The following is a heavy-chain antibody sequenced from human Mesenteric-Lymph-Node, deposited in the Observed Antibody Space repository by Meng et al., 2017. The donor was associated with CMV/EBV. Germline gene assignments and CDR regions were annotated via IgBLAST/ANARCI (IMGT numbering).Heavy chain of an antibody. CDR1: EFSLSGRGVG. CDR2: FYWDDDK. Sequence: FSEFSLSGRGVGVGWISQPPGVALEWLAVFYWDDDKRYSQSLKSRLTITKDTSKNQVVLTMANMDPVDTATYYCAHRDYYNSGGYYSWGQGTLVTVSS. D-gene: IGHD3-22*01. CDR3: AHRDYYNSGGYYS. J-gene: IGHJ4*02. V-gene: IGHV2-5*02.